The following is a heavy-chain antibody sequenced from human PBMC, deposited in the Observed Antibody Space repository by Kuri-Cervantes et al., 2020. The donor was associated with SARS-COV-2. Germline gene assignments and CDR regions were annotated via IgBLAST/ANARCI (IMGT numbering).Heavy chain of an antibody. CDR2: IYYSGST. J-gene: IGHJ4*02. CDR3: ARAGTDSEGFDY. Sequence: SETLSLTCTVSGGSISSHYWSWIRQPPGKGLEWIGYIYYSGSTNYNPSLKSRVTISVDTSKNQFSLKLSSVTAADPAVYYCARAGTDSEGFDYWGQGTLVTVSS. D-gene: IGHD1-14*01. CDR1: GGSISSHY. V-gene: IGHV4-59*11.